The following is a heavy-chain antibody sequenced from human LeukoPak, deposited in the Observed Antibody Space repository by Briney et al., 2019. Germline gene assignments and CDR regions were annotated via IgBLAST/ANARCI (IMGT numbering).Heavy chain of an antibody. CDR3: ARVRYCTSTSCYGPEDDAFDI. CDR2: ISAYNGNT. CDR1: GYSFTRYG. D-gene: IGHD2-2*01. V-gene: IGHV1-18*01. Sequence: ASVKVSCKASGYSFTRYGISWVRQAPGQGLEWMAWISAYNGNTNYAQKFQGRVTMTTDTSSSTAYMELRSLRYEDTALYYCARVRYCTSTSCYGPEDDAFDIWGRGTMVTVSS. J-gene: IGHJ3*02.